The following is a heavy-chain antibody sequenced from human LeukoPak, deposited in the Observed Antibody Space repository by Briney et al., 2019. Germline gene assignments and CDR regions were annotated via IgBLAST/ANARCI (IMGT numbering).Heavy chain of an antibody. J-gene: IGHJ4*02. CDR1: GYTFTGYY. V-gene: IGHV1-2*02. D-gene: IGHD3-10*01. CDR2: INPNSGGT. Sequence: ASVKVSCKAPGYTFTGYYMHWVRQAPGQGLEWMGWINPNSGGTNYAQKFQGRVTMTRDTSISTAYMELSRLRSDDTAVYYCARVPHGSGSYNYWGQGTLVTVSS. CDR3: ARVPHGSGSYNY.